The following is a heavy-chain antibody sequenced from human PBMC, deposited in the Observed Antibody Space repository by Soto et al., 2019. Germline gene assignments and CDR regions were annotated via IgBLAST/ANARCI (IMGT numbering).Heavy chain of an antibody. D-gene: IGHD6-6*01. Sequence: GGSLSLSCAASGFTVSGNYMSWVRQAPGKGLEWVSVIYNGGGTYYADSVKGRFTISRDNSKNTLYLQMNSLRAEDTAVYYCASTHGSSYDYWGQGTLVTVSS. CDR2: IYNGGGT. J-gene: IGHJ4*02. V-gene: IGHV3-53*01. CDR1: GFTVSGNY. CDR3: ASTHGSSYDY.